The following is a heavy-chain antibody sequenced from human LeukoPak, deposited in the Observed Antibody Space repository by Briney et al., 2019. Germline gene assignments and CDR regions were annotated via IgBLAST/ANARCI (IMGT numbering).Heavy chain of an antibody. CDR1: GYKFNAYW. V-gene: IGHV5-51*01. D-gene: IGHD4-17*01. CDR3: ATGASKVTTDFANY. Sequence: GESLKISCKGSGYKFNAYWIAWVRQMPGKGLEWMGIIYPDDSDTRYSPSFQGQVTISADKSVSIAYLQWSSLKASDTAMYYCATGASKVTTDFANYWGQGTQVAVSS. J-gene: IGHJ4*02. CDR2: IYPDDSDT.